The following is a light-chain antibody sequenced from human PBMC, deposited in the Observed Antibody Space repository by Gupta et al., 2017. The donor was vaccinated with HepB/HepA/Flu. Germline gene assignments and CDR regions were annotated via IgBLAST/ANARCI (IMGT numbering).Light chain of an antibody. V-gene: IGKV3-20*01. CDR2: GAS. J-gene: IGKJ5*01. Sequence: EIVLTQSPGTLSLSPGERATLSCRASQSLSSSYLAWYQQKPGQAPRLLIYGASSRATGTPDRFSGSGSGTDFTLTISRLEPGDFAVYYCQQYGSSITFGQGTRLEIK. CDR1: QSLSSSY. CDR3: QQYGSSIT.